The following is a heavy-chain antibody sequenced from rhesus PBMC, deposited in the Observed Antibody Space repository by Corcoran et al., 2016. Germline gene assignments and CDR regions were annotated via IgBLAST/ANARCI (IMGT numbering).Heavy chain of an antibody. D-gene: IGHD4-29*01. Sequence: QVQLQESGPGLVKPSETLSLTGAVSGASLRSYWWSWIRQPPGKGLGWVGEINGNSGSTYYNPSLKSRVTISKDASKNQFSLKLSSVTAADTAVYYCARAHGSSYEYMSHWGQGVLVTVSS. CDR2: INGNSGST. J-gene: IGHJ4*01. CDR1: GASLRSYW. CDR3: ARAHGSSYEYMSH. V-gene: IGHV4-80*01.